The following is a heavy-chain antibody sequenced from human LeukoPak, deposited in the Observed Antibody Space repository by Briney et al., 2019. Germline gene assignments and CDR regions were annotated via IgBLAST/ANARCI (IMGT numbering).Heavy chain of an antibody. J-gene: IGHJ5*02. CDR2: ISADNGNT. CDR1: GYTLSNHA. D-gene: IGHD2-2*01. CDR3: AGSVCSTSCQYNWFDP. V-gene: IGHV1-18*04. Sequence: ASVKVSCKGSGYTLSNHAFSWVRQAPGQGLEWMGWISADNGNTNHAQKFQGRVSLTTDTSASTAYMELRSLRSEDTAVYYCAGSVCSTSCQYNWFDPWGQGTLVTVSS.